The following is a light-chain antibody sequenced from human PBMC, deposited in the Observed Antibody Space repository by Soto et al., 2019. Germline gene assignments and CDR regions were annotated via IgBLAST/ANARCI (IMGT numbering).Light chain of an antibody. Sequence: LTQPPSASGSPGQSVTISCTGTKNDIGVYDFVSWYQHHPGKAPRLIIYEVVQRPSGVPDRFSGSKSGNTASLTVSGLQAADEADYFCKSYAGSDTYVFGSGTKVTVL. J-gene: IGLJ1*01. CDR2: EVV. CDR1: KNDIGVYDF. CDR3: KSYAGSDTYV. V-gene: IGLV2-8*01.